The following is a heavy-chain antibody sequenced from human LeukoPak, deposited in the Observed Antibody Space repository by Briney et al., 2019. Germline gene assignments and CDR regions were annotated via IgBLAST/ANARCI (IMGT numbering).Heavy chain of an antibody. J-gene: IGHJ6*03. CDR2: IYYNGST. CDR1: GGSISSYY. Sequence: SESLSLTCTVSGGSISSYYWSWIRQPPGKGLEWIGYIYYNGSTTYNPSLKSRVTISEDTSKNQFSLRLSSVTAADTAVYYCARVDIVVVGYYYMDVWGKGTTVTVSS. CDR3: ARVDIVVVGYYYMDV. D-gene: IGHD2-15*01. V-gene: IGHV4-59*01.